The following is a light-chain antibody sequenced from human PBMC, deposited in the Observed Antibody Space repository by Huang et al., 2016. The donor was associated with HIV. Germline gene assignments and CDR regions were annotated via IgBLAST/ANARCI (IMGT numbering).Light chain of an antibody. CDR2: GAS. Sequence: EIVMTQSPATLSVSPGERAIVLCRVSKNINNNLARYQPKPGQAPSLLIYGASTRATVIPDSFSGFGSGTEFTLTINSLQSEDFAVYYCHQYNNWPPWTFGQGTKVEI. CDR3: HQYNNWPPWT. CDR1: KNINNN. J-gene: IGKJ1*01. V-gene: IGKV3D-15*01.